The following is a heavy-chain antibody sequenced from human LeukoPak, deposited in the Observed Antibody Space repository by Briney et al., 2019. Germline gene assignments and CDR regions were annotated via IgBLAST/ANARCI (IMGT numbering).Heavy chain of an antibody. J-gene: IGHJ4*02. V-gene: IGHV3-23*01. CDR1: GFTFSSYA. Sequence: GGSLRLSCAASGFTFSSYAMSWVRQAPGKGLEWVSAISGSGGSTYYADSVKGRFTISRDNSKNTLYPQMNSLRAVDTALYYCAKDLSGEDYWGQGTLVTVSS. CDR3: AKDLSGEDY. CDR2: ISGSGGST. D-gene: IGHD7-27*01.